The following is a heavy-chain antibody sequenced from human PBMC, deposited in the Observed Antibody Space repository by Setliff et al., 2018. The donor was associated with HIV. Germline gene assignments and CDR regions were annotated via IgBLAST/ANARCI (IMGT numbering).Heavy chain of an antibody. CDR1: GGTFSSYA. Sequence: GASVKVSCKASGGTFSSYAISWVRQAPGQGLEWMGGIIPIFGTTNYAQKFQGRVTISADKSTRTAYLELSSLRSEDTAVYYCARNPRIAVAGTDYYYYMDVWGKGTTVTVSS. CDR3: ARNPRIAVAGTDYYYYMDV. J-gene: IGHJ6*03. V-gene: IGHV1-69*06. CDR2: IIPIFGTT. D-gene: IGHD6-19*01.